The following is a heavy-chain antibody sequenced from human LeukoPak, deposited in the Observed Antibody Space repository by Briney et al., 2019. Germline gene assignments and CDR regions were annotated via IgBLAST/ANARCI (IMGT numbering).Heavy chain of an antibody. V-gene: IGHV1-18*01. J-gene: IGHJ4*02. CDR3: ARVGILTGPDYYFDY. Sequence: ASVKVSCKASGYTFTSYGISWVRQAPGQGLEWMGWISAYNGNTNYAQKFQGRVTITRDTSASTAYMELSSLRSEDTAVYYCARVGILTGPDYYFDYWGQGTLVTVSS. CDR1: GYTFTSYG. D-gene: IGHD3-9*01. CDR2: ISAYNGNT.